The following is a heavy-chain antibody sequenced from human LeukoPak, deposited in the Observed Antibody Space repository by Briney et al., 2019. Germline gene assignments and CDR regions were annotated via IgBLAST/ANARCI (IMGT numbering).Heavy chain of an antibody. D-gene: IGHD3-3*01. CDR1: GDSFTSYW. Sequence: GESLKISCKGSGDSFTSYWIGWVRQMPGKGLEWMGIIYPGDSDTRYSPSFQGQVTISADKSISTAYLQWSGLKASDTAMYYCALQGLYYDFWSGYFDYWGQGTLVTVSS. J-gene: IGHJ4*02. CDR2: IYPGDSDT. V-gene: IGHV5-51*01. CDR3: ALQGLYYDFWSGYFDY.